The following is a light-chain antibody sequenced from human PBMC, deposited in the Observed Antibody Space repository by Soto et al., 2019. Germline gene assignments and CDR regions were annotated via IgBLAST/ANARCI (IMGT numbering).Light chain of an antibody. J-gene: IGLJ2*01. Sequence: QSVLTQPPSASGTPGQRVTISCSGSSANIGSNTVNWYQQLPGTDPKLLIYSNNQRPSGVPDRFSGSKSGTSASLAISGLQSQDEAEYYCAAWDDSLNGHGVFGGGTKLTVL. CDR3: AAWDDSLNGHGV. V-gene: IGLV1-44*01. CDR2: SNN. CDR1: SANIGSNT.